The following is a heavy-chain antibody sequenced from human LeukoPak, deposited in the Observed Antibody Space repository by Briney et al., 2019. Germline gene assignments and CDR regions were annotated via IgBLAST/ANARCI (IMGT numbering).Heavy chain of an antibody. CDR2: ISGRGDST. D-gene: IGHD1-26*01. V-gene: IGHV3-23*01. CDR1: GFTFSSYG. Sequence: PGGTLRLSCAASGFTFSSYGMSWVRQAPGKGLEWVSTISGRGDSTHYVDSVKGRFTISRDNSKNTLYLQMNSLRAEDTAVYHCAKIGREGGYYFDYWGQGTLVTVSS. CDR3: AKIGREGGYYFDY. J-gene: IGHJ4*02.